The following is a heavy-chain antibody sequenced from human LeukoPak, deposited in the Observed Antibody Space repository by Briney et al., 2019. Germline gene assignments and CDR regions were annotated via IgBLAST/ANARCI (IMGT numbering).Heavy chain of an antibody. Sequence: PGGSLRLSCAASGFTFSSYSMNWVRQAPGKGLEWVPSISSSSSYIYYADSVKGRFTISRDNSKNTLYLQMNSLRAEDTAVYYCARFNEQQMYFQHWGQGTLVTVSS. CDR2: ISSSSSYI. V-gene: IGHV3-21*04. D-gene: IGHD6-13*01. CDR1: GFTFSSYS. CDR3: ARFNEQQMYFQH. J-gene: IGHJ1*01.